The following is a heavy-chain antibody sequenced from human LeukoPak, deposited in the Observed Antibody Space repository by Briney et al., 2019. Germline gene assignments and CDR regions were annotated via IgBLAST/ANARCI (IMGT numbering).Heavy chain of an antibody. CDR2: ISSSSSYI. CDR1: GFTFSSYS. J-gene: IGHJ4*02. Sequence: PGGSLRLSCAASGFTFSSYSMNWVRQAPGKGLEWVSSISSSSSYIYYADSVKGRFTISRDNAKNSLYLQMNSLRAEDTAVYYCARGNDSSGFYYFDYWDQGTLVTVSP. CDR3: ARGNDSSGFYYFDY. V-gene: IGHV3-21*01. D-gene: IGHD3-22*01.